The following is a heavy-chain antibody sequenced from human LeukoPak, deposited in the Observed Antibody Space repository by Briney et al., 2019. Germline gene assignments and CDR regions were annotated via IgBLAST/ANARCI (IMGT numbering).Heavy chain of an antibody. V-gene: IGHV3-48*01. CDR3: AKDWAVAGSYY. CDR1: GFTFSSYG. CDR2: VSPSSSSI. J-gene: IGHJ4*02. D-gene: IGHD6-19*01. Sequence: PGGSLRLSCAASGFTFSSYGMNWVRQAPGTGLEWVSYVSPSSSSIYYADSVKGRFTISRDNAKNSLYLQMNSLRAEDTAVYYCAKDWAVAGSYYWGQGTLVTVSS.